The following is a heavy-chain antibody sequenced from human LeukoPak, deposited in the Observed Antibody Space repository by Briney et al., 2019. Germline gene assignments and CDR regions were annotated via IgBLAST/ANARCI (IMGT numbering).Heavy chain of an antibody. V-gene: IGHV4-59*01. CDR3: ARGGYSGYDSGSYYYYYYYMDV. J-gene: IGHJ6*03. Sequence: SETLSLTCTVSGGSISSYYWSWIRQPPGKGLEWIGYIYYSGSTNYNPSLKSRVTISVDTSKNQFSLKLSSVTAADTAVYYCARGGYSGYDSGSYYYYYYYMDVWGKGTTVTVSS. CDR2: IYYSGST. D-gene: IGHD5-12*01. CDR1: GGSISSYY.